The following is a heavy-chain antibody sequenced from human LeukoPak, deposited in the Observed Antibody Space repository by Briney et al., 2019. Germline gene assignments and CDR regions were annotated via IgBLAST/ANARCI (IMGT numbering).Heavy chain of an antibody. CDR2: ISSSGSTI. Sequence: PGGSLRLSCAASGFTFSDYYMSWIRQAPGKGLEWVSYISSSGSTIYYADSVKGRFTISRDNAKNSLYLQMNSLRAEDTAVYYCARVKDSSSWYGNYYYYGMDVWGQGTTVTVSS. CDR1: GFTFSDYY. CDR3: ARVKDSSSWYGNYYYYGMDV. V-gene: IGHV3-11*01. D-gene: IGHD6-13*01. J-gene: IGHJ6*02.